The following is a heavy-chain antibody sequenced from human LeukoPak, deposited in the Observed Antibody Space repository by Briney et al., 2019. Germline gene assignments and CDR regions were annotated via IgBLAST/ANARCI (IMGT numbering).Heavy chain of an antibody. J-gene: IGHJ4*02. D-gene: IGHD3-22*01. CDR3: ARDGDSSGFDYFDY. Sequence: GGSLRLSCAASGFTFSSYEMNWVRQAPGKGLEWVSCISSSGSTIYYADSVKGRFTISRDNAKNSLYLQMNSLRAEDTAVYYCARDGDSSGFDYFDYWGQGTLVTVSS. V-gene: IGHV3-48*03. CDR2: ISSSGSTI. CDR1: GFTFSSYE.